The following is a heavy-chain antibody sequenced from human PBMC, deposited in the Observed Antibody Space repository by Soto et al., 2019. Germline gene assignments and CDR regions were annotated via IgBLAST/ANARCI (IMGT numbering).Heavy chain of an antibody. D-gene: IGHD3-3*01. CDR2: MSYTGTT. J-gene: IGHJ4*02. V-gene: IGHV4-61*01. CDR3: ARAINFDFWSDSQSGYYFDY. CDR1: GGSVSSGSYY. Sequence: SETLSLTCTVSGGSVSSGSYYWSWIRQPPRKGLEWIAYMSYTGTTNYNPSLESRVAISVDTSKNQFSLKLTSVAAADTAVYYCARAINFDFWSDSQSGYYFDYWGQGTLVTVSS.